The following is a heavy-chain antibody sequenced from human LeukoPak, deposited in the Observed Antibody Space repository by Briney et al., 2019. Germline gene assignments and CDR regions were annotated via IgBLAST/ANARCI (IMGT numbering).Heavy chain of an antibody. J-gene: IGHJ4*02. CDR1: GFTFSTFW. CDR3: ARDPLLWELPSDY. V-gene: IGHV3-74*03. D-gene: IGHD1-26*01. CDR2: INNDGSDT. Sequence: GGSLRLSCAASGFTFSTFWMHWVRQAPGKGLMWVSQINNDGSDTKYADSVKGRFTISSDNAKNTVYLQMNSLRADDTAVYYCARDPLLWELPSDYWGQGTLVTVSS.